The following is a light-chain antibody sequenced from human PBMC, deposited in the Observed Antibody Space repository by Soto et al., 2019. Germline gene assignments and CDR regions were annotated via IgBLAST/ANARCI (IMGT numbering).Light chain of an antibody. CDR3: QQSYYNPT. J-gene: IGKJ1*01. Sequence: DIQVTQSPSSLSASVGDRVTITCRASQTISGWLAWYQQRPGKAPNLLIFDASTLESGVPSRFSGSGSGTDFTLTISSLQHEDFATYYCQQSYYNPTFGQGTKVDIK. CDR1: QTISGW. V-gene: IGKV1-39*01. CDR2: DAS.